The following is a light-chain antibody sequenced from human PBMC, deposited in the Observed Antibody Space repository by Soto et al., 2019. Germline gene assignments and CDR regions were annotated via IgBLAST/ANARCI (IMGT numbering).Light chain of an antibody. CDR1: ENVNNN. V-gene: IGKV3-15*01. CDR2: GAS. J-gene: IGKJ1*01. CDR3: QQYNNWRRT. Sequence: ETVMTQSPGTLSVSPGESATLSCRASENVNNNLAWYQQKPGQAPSLLVYGASTRAPGVPGRFSGSGSGTEFTLTISRLQSEDFAVYYCQQYNNWRRTFGQGTKVEIK.